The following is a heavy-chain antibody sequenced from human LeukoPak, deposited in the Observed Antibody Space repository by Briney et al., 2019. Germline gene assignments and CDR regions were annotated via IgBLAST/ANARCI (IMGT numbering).Heavy chain of an antibody. CDR2: ISYDGSNK. Sequence: GGSLRLSCAASGFTFSSYAMHWVRQAPGKGLEWVAVISYDGSNKYYADSVKGRFSISRDNSKNTLYLQMNSLRAEDTAVYYCAKDSVKVTTIRRVPHYMDVWGKGTTVTISS. V-gene: IGHV3-30*14. J-gene: IGHJ6*03. CDR1: GFTFSSYA. D-gene: IGHD5-12*01. CDR3: AKDSVKVTTIRRVPHYMDV.